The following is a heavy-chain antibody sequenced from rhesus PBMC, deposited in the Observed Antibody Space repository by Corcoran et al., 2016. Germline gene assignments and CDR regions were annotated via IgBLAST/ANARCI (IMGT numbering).Heavy chain of an antibody. V-gene: IGHV4-169*02. D-gene: IGHD1-44*02. CDR3: ASETHGRAGSLDV. CDR1: GGPISSSY. J-gene: IGHJ5-2*02. CDR2: IYGSGSSN. Sequence: QLQLQESGPGLVKPSETLSVTCAVSGGPISSSYWSWIRQAPGKGLEWIGLIYGSGSSNNVNPSIKRRVTLAVDPAKNQLSRKLSSVTAADTAVYYCASETHGRAGSLDVWGRGVLVTVSS.